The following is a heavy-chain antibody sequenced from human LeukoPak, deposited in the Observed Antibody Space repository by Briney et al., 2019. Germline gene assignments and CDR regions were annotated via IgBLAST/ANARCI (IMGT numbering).Heavy chain of an antibody. J-gene: IGHJ4*02. CDR1: GFTFSSYS. CDR3: ATEGGAAAGDY. D-gene: IGHD6-13*01. V-gene: IGHV3-30*03. Sequence: GGSLRLSCAASGFTFSSYSMNWVRQAPGKGLERVAVISYDGSNKYYADSVKGRFTISRDNSKNTLYLQMNSLRAEDTAVYYCATEGGAAAGDYWGQGTLVTVSS. CDR2: ISYDGSNK.